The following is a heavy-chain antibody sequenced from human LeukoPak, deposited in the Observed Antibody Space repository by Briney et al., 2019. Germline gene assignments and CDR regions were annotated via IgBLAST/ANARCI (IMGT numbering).Heavy chain of an antibody. V-gene: IGHV3-21*01. J-gene: IGHJ3*02. CDR1: GFTFSSYS. CDR3: ARAGNCGGDCYSGDAFDI. D-gene: IGHD2-21*02. CDR2: ISSRGTYI. Sequence: GGSLRLSCAASGFTFSSYSTNWVRQAPGKGLEWVSSISSRGTYIYYADPVKGRFTISRDSAKNSLYLQMNSLRAEDTAVYFCARAGNCGGDCYSGDAFDIWGQGTMVTVSS.